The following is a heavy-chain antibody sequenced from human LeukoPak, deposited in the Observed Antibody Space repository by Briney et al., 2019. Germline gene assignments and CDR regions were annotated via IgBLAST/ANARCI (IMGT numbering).Heavy chain of an antibody. V-gene: IGHV3-66*02. CDR2: IYSGGST. CDR1: GFTVSSNY. CDR3: ARDPRAMVRGVDAFDI. J-gene: IGHJ3*02. Sequence: PGGSLRLSCAASGFTVSSNYMSWVRQAPGKGLEWVSIIYSGGSTYYADSAKGRFTISRDNSKNTLYLQVNSLRAEDTAVYYCARDPRAMVRGVDAFDIWGQGTMVTVSS. D-gene: IGHD3-10*01.